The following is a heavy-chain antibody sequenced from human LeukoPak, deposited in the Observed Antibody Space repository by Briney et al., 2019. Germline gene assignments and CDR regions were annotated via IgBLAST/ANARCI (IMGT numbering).Heavy chain of an antibody. CDR1: GFTFSSYS. CDR3: ARHLSGVTGYTSGRGIDY. D-gene: IGHD5-18*01. J-gene: IGHJ4*02. CDR2: ISRSSSYI. Sequence: GGSLRLSCAASGFTFSSYSMNWVRQAPGKGLEWVSSISRSSSYIYYADSVKGRFTISRDNAKKSMYLQMNSLRAEDTAVYYCARHLSGVTGYTSGRGIDYWGQGTLVTVSS. V-gene: IGHV3-21*01.